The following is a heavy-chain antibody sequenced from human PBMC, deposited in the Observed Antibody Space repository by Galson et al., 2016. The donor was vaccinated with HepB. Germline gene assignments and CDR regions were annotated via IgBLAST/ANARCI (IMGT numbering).Heavy chain of an antibody. V-gene: IGHV4-38-2*02. CDR1: AYSISSAYY. CDR3: ARPPGSGNYWYFDL. CDR2: IYHTGST. J-gene: IGHJ2*01. Sequence: SETLSLTCTVSAYSISSAYYWGWIRQPPGKGLDWIGSIYHTGSTYYNPSLKSRVTISVDKSKNQFSLKLSSVTAADTAVYYCARPPGSGNYWYFDLWGRGTLVTVSS. D-gene: IGHD2-15*01.